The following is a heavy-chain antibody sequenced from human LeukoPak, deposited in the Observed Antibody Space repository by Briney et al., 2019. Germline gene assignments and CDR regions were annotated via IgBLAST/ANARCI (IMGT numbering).Heavy chain of an antibody. CDR2: IKQDGSEK. Sequence: GGSLRLSCAASGFTFSNYWMSWVRQAPGKGLEWVANIKQDGSEKYYVDSVKGRFTISRDNAKNSLYLQMNCLRAEDTAVYYCARDQGAHGMDVWGQGTTVTVSS. V-gene: IGHV3-7*01. CDR3: ARDQGAHGMDV. CDR1: GFTFSNYW. D-gene: IGHD4/OR15-4a*01. J-gene: IGHJ6*02.